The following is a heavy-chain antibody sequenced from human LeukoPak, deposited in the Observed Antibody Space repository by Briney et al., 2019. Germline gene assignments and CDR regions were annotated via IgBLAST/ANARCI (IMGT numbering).Heavy chain of an antibody. J-gene: IGHJ4*02. CDR1: GYTFTSYV. CDR3: ARERYSYRAHPKLFDY. V-gene: IGHV1-18*01. Sequence: ASVKVSCKASGYTFTSYVISWVRQAPGQGLEWMGWISAYNGNTNYAQKLQGRVTMTTDTSTSTAYMELRSLRSDDTAVYYCARERYSYRAHPKLFDYWGQGTLVTVSS. D-gene: IGHD5-18*01. CDR2: ISAYNGNT.